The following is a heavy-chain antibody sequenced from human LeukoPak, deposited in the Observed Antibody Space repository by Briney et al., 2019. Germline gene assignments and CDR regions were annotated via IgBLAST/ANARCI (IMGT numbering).Heavy chain of an antibody. V-gene: IGHV1-8*03. CDR3: ARDFSVNDPHGSGSYWSRSAYNWFDP. CDR2: MNPNSGNT. D-gene: IGHD3-10*01. J-gene: IGHJ5*02. Sequence: AASVKVSCKASGYTFTSYDINWVRQATGQGLEWMGWMNPNSGNTGYAQKFQGRVTITRDMSTSTVYMELSSLRTEDTAVYYCARDFSVNDPHGSGSYWSRSAYNWFDPWGPGTLVTVSS. CDR1: GYTFTSYD.